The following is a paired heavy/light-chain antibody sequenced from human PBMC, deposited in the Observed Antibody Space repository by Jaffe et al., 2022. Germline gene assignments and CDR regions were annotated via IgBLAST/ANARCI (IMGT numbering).Light chain of an antibody. CDR2: EDS. CDR1: ALPKKY. Sequence: SYELTQPPSVSVSPGQTARITCSGDALPKKYAYWYQQKSGQAPVLVIYEDSKRPSGIPERFSGSSSGTMATLTISGAQVEDEADYYCYSTDSSEGVFGGGTKLTVL. V-gene: IGLV3-10*01. CDR3: YSTDSSEGV. J-gene: IGLJ2*01.
Heavy chain of an antibody. CDR1: GFTFSNAW. J-gene: IGHJ4*02. CDR2: IKSKTDGGTT. V-gene: IGHV3-15*01. Sequence: EVQLVESGGGLVKPGGSLRLSCAASGFTFSNAWMSWVRQAPGKGLEWVGRIKSKTDGGTTDYAAPVKGRFTISRDDSKNTLYLQMNSLKTEDTAVYYCTTDLSSGVLVVYAMQEDFDYWGQGTLVTVSS. CDR3: TTDLSSGVLVVYAMQEDFDY. D-gene: IGHD2-8*02.